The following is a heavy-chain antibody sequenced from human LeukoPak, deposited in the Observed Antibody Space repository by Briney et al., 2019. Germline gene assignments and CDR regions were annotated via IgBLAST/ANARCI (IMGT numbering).Heavy chain of an antibody. CDR3: ARVHSGSYSLKS. CDR2: IYYSGST. V-gene: IGHV4-59*01. D-gene: IGHD1-26*01. CDR1: GGSISSYY. Sequence: PSETLSLTCTVSGGSISSYYWSWIRQPPGKGLEWIGYIYYSGSTNYNPSLKSRVTISADTSKNQFSLKLSSVTAADTAVYYCARVHSGSYSLKSWGQGTLVTVSS. J-gene: IGHJ4*02.